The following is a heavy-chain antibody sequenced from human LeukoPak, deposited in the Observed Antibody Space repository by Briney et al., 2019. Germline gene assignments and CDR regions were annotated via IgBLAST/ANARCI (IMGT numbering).Heavy chain of an antibody. Sequence: PGGSLRLSCAASGFDLWRYAMSWVRQAPGKGLEWVADISDGGEGTHYADSVQDRFRVSRDNSKKTLFLQLGSLRVQDTAIYHCVRVNYGGNSGYHFDYWGQGTLVIVSS. J-gene: IGHJ4*02. D-gene: IGHD4-23*01. CDR3: VRVNYGGNSGYHFDY. V-gene: IGHV3-23*01. CDR1: GFDLWRYA. CDR2: ISDGGEGT.